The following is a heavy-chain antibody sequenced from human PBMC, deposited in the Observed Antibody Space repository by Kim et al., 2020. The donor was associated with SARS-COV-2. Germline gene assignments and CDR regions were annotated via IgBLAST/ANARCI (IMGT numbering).Heavy chain of an antibody. D-gene: IGHD4-4*01. J-gene: IGHJ4*02. CDR2: I. V-gene: IGHV3-48*03. Sequence: IYYADSVRGRFTISRDNDKNSLYQQMNSLRAEDTAVYYCARGPNYSPFDYWGQGTLVTVSS. CDR3: ARGPNYSPFDY.